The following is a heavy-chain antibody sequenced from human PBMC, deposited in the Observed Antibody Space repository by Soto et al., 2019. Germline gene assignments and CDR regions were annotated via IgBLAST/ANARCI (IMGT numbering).Heavy chain of an antibody. CDR2: IIPILGIA. D-gene: IGHD2-2*01. CDR1: GGTFSSYT. Sequence: SVKVSCKASGGTFSSYTISWVRQAPGQGLEWMGRIIPILGIANYAQKFQGRVTITADKSTSTAYMELSSLRSEDTAVYYCARENSYCSSTSCYECFDYWGQGTLVTVSS. CDR3: ARENSYCSSTSCYECFDY. V-gene: IGHV1-69*04. J-gene: IGHJ4*02.